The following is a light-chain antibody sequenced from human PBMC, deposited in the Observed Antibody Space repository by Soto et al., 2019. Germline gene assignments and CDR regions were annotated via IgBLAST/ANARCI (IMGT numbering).Light chain of an antibody. V-gene: IGKV3-15*01. CDR3: QQYNNWPFT. Sequence: EIVMTQSPATLSVSPGERATLSCRASQSVSSNLAWYQQKPGQAPRLLIYGASTRATGIPARFSGSGSGTEFTLTISSLQSLDFAVYYCQQYNNWPFTFGPGTKVDIK. J-gene: IGKJ3*01. CDR2: GAS. CDR1: QSVSSN.